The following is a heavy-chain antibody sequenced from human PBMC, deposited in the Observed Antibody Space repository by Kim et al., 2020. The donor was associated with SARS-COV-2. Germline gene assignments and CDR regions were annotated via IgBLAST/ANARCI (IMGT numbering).Heavy chain of an antibody. CDR2: IYPCDSDT. D-gene: IGHD3-16*01. CDR3: GREPGEGTGTSPYYGMDV. V-gene: IGHV5-51*01. Sequence: GESLKISCKGSGYSFTSYWIGWVRQMPGKGLEWMGIIYPCDSDTRYSPSFQGQVTISADKSISTANLQWSSLKASDTAIYYCGREPGEGTGTSPYYGMDVWGQGTTVTVSS. CDR1: GYSFTSYW. J-gene: IGHJ6*02.